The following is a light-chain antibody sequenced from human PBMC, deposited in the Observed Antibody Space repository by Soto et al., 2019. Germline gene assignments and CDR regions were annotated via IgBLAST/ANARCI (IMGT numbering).Light chain of an antibody. Sequence: DIHMTQSPSTLSASVGDRVTITCRASQSLTMWLAWDQQKPGKAPNLLIYKTSSLESGVPSRFSGRGSGTGFTPAISSLQADDFATYYCQHWTDYSWTFGQGTKVEGK. CDR3: QHWTDYSWT. J-gene: IGKJ1*01. CDR2: KTS. V-gene: IGKV1-5*03. CDR1: QSLTMW.